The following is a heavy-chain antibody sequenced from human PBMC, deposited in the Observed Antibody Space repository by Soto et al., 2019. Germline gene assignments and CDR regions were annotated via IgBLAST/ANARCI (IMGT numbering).Heavy chain of an antibody. Sequence: EVQLVESGRGLVQPGGSLRLSCTTSGLAFSTYWMAWVRQAPGKGLEWVGNTKPDETETYYADSVEGRFTISRDNAKSSLYLQMASLRVEDTAVYYCATIGDVTFHYWGQGTPVTVSS. J-gene: IGHJ4*02. CDR1: GLAFSTYW. CDR2: TKPDETET. V-gene: IGHV3-7*02. CDR3: ATIGDVTFHY. D-gene: IGHD4-4*01.